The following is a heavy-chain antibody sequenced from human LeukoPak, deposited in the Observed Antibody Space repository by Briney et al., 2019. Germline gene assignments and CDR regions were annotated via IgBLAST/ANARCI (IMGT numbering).Heavy chain of an antibody. D-gene: IGHD1-26*01. Sequence: GGSLRLSCAASGFTFSSYAMHWVRQAPGKGLEWVAVISYDGSNKYYADSVEGRFTISRDNSKNTLYLQMNSLRAEDTAVYYCARGLIVGAFGGHFDYWGQGTLVTVSS. J-gene: IGHJ4*02. V-gene: IGHV3-30*04. CDR1: GFTFSSYA. CDR2: ISYDGSNK. CDR3: ARGLIVGAFGGHFDY.